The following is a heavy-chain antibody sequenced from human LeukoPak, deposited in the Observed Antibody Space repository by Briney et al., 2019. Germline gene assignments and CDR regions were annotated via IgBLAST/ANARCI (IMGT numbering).Heavy chain of an antibody. CDR1: GYTFTSYG. V-gene: IGHV1-18*01. CDR2: ISAYNGYT. Sequence: ASVKVSCKASGYTFTSYGISWVRQAPGQGLEWMGWISAYNGYTDYAQKPQGRVTMTTDTSTNTAYMELRSLRSDDTAVYYCARGDCSGDSCYLPEYFQHWGQGTLVTVSS. J-gene: IGHJ1*01. D-gene: IGHD2-15*01. CDR3: ARGDCSGDSCYLPEYFQH.